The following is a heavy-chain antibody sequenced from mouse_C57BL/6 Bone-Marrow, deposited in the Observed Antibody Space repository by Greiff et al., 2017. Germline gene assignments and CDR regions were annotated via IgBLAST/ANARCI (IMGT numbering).Heavy chain of an antibody. CDR1: GFTFSSYG. D-gene: IGHD2-3*01. J-gene: IGHJ2*01. V-gene: IGHV5-6*02. CDR3: ARRWLLFFDY. Sequence: DVKLVESGGDLVKPGGSLKLSCAASGFTFSSYGMSWVRQTPDKRLEWVATISSGGSYTYYPDSVKGRFTISRENAKNTLYLQMRSLKSEDTAMYYCARRWLLFFDYWGQGTTLTVSS. CDR2: ISSGGSYT.